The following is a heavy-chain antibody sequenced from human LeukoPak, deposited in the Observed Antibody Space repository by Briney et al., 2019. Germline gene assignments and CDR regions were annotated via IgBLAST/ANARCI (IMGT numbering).Heavy chain of an antibody. D-gene: IGHD3-3*01. CDR2: IYASGGT. Sequence: SETLSLTCAVSGGSISSYYWSWIRQPAGRGLEWIGRIYASGGTNSNPSLKSRVTMSVDTSKNQFSLKLSSVTAADTAVYYCARDVGSKYDFWSGYYYIGQPIFDYWGQGTLVTVSS. J-gene: IGHJ4*02. V-gene: IGHV4-4*07. CDR3: ARDVGSKYDFWSGYYYIGQPIFDY. CDR1: GGSISSYY.